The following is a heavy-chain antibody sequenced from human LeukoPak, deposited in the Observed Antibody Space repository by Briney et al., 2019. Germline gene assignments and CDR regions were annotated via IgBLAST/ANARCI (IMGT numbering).Heavy chain of an antibody. D-gene: IGHD1-26*01. V-gene: IGHV3-21*01. CDR3: ARDLMGWDLHYFDY. CDR2: ISSGSSYI. CDR1: GFTFSSYT. Sequence: PGGSLRLSCAASGFTFSSYTMNWVRQAPGKGLEWVSIISSGSSYIHYADSVKVRFTISRDNAKNSLYLQMNSLRAEDTAVYYCARDLMGWDLHYFDYWGQGTLVTVSS. J-gene: IGHJ4*02.